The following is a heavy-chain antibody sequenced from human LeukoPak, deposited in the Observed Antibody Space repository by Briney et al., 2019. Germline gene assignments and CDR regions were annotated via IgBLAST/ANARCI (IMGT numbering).Heavy chain of an antibody. CDR1: GFTFSSYS. V-gene: IGHV3-21*01. D-gene: IGHD1-26*01. J-gene: IGHJ3*02. Sequence: GGSLRLSCAASGFTFSSYSMNWVRQAPGKGLEWVSSISSSGSYIYYADSVKGRFTISRDNAKNSLYLQMNSLRAEDTAVYYCARAAVGATTRTAFDIWGQGTMITVSS. CDR3: ARAAVGATTRTAFDI. CDR2: ISSSGSYI.